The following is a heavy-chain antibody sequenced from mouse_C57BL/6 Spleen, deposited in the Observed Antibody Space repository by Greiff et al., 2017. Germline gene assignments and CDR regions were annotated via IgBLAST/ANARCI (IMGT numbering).Heavy chain of an antibody. CDR3: ARRDGYDSYFDY. D-gene: IGHD2-2*01. V-gene: IGHV1-55*01. CDR2: IYPGSGST. Sequence: QVQLQQPGAELVKPGASVKMSCKASGYTFTSYWITWVKQRPGQGLEWIGDIYPGSGSTNYNEKFKSKATLTVDTSSSTAYMQLSSLTSEDSAVYYCARRDGYDSYFDYWGQGTTLTVSS. CDR1: GYTFTSYW. J-gene: IGHJ2*01.